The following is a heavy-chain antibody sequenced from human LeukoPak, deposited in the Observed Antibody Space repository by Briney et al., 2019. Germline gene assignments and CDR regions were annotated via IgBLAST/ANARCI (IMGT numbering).Heavy chain of an antibody. CDR2: MNPNSGNT. CDR3: ARAGQLATWFDP. D-gene: IGHD6-6*01. CDR1: GYTFTSYD. V-gene: IGHV1-8*01. J-gene: IGHJ5*02. Sequence: ASVTVSCTASGYTFTSYDINWVRQAAGQGLEWMGWMNPNSGNTAYAQKFQGRVTMTRITSISTAYMELSSLKSEDTAVYYCARAGQLATWFDPWGQGTLVTVSS.